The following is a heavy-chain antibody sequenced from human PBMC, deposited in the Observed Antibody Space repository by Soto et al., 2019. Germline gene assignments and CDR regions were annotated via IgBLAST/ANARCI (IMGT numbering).Heavy chain of an antibody. J-gene: IGHJ4*02. D-gene: IGHD6-19*01. CDR1: GYTFTSYA. CDR2: INAGNGNT. Sequence: ASVKVSCKASGYTFTSYAMHWVRQAPGQRLEWMGWINAGNGNTGYAQKFQGRVTMTRNTSISTAYMELSSLRSEDTAVYYCARAVGGTFDYWGQGTLVTVSS. V-gene: IGHV1-3*01. CDR3: ARAVGGTFDY.